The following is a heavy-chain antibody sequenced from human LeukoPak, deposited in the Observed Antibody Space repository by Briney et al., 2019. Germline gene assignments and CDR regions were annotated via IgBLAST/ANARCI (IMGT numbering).Heavy chain of an antibody. V-gene: IGHV3-7*03. J-gene: IGHJ6*02. CDR2: VNRDGSET. CDR3: ARNNAMDV. D-gene: IGHD2-8*01. CDR1: GFALSSHW. Sequence: PGGSLRLSCAASGFALSSHWMTWVRQVLGRGPEWVANVNRDGSETYYLDSVKGRFTISKDNAKNSLYLQMNSLRAEDTALYHCARNNAMDVWGQGTTVIVSS.